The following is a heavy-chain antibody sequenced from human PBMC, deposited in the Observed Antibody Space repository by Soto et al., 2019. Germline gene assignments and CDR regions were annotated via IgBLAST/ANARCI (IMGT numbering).Heavy chain of an antibody. D-gene: IGHD6-13*01. J-gene: IGHJ5*02. CDR1: GGSISSYY. CDR3: ARAAAAPARWWFDP. Sequence: SETLSLTCTVSGGSISSYYWSWIRQPPGKGLEWIGYIYYSGSTNYNPSLKSRVTISVDTSKNQFSLKLSSVTAADTAVYDCARAAAAPARWWFDPWGQGTLVTGSS. CDR2: IYYSGST. V-gene: IGHV4-59*01.